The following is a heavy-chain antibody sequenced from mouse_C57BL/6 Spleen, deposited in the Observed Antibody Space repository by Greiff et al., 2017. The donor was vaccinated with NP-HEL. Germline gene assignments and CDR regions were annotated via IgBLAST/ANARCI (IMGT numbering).Heavy chain of an antibody. J-gene: IGHJ4*01. D-gene: IGHD1-1*01. CDR1: GYTFTSYW. CDR2: INPSSGYT. Sequence: VKLMESGAELAKPGASVKLSCKASGYTFTSYWMHWVKQRPGQGLEWIGYINPSSGYTKYNQKFKDKSTLTADKSSSTADMQLGSLTYEDSAVYYGARWPTVVVEGGDMDYWGQGTSVTVSS. CDR3: ARWPTVVVEGGDMDY. V-gene: IGHV1-7*01.